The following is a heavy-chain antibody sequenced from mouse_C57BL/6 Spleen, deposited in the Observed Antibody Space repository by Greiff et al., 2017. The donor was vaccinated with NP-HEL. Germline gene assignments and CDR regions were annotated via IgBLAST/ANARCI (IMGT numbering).Heavy chain of an antibody. CDR3: ATYSIRSLWFAY. Sequence: VKLMESGPGLVQPSQSLSITCTVSGFSLTSYGVHWVRPSPGKGLEWLGVIWSGGSTDYNAAFISRLSISKDNSKSQVFFKMNSLQADDTAIYYCATYSIRSLWFAYWGQGTLVTVSA. D-gene: IGHD2-5*01. CDR1: GFSLTSYG. CDR2: IWSGGST. V-gene: IGHV2-2*01. J-gene: IGHJ3*01.